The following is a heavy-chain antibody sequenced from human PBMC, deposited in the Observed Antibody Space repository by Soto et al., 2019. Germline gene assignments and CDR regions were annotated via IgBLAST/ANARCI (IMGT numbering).Heavy chain of an antibody. CDR3: ARYCTNGALPGSNSSDP. J-gene: IGHJ5*02. V-gene: IGHV4-30-4*01. CDR1: GGSISSGDYY. CDR2: IYYSGST. D-gene: IGHD2-8*01. Sequence: TLSLTCTVSGGSISSGDYYWSWIRQPPGKGLEWIGYIYYSGSTYYNPSLKSRVTISVDTSKNQFSLKLSSVTAADTAVYYCARYCTNGALPGSNSSDPWGQGTLVTVSS.